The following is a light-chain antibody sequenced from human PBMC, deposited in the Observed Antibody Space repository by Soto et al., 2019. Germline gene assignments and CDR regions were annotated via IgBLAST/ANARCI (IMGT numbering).Light chain of an antibody. Sequence: EIVMTQSPATLSVSPGERATVSCRASQSVSSNLAWYQQKPGQAPRLLIYGASTRATGIPARFSGSGSGTEFTLPIGSLQSEDFAVYYCQHYNNWPRTFGQGTKLEIK. V-gene: IGKV3-15*01. CDR1: QSVSSN. J-gene: IGKJ2*01. CDR3: QHYNNWPRT. CDR2: GAS.